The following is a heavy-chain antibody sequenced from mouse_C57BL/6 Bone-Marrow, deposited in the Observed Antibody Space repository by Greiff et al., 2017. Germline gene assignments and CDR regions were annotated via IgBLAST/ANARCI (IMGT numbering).Heavy chain of an antibody. Sequence: VQLQQSGAELVRPGTSVKVSCKASGYAFTNYLIEWVKQRPGQGLEWIGVINPGSGGTNYNEKFKGKATLTADKSSSTAYMQLSGLTSEDSAVYFCARYYGSSYYFDYWGQGATLTVSS. CDR1: GYAFTNYL. V-gene: IGHV1-54*01. J-gene: IGHJ2*01. D-gene: IGHD1-1*01. CDR3: ARYYGSSYYFDY. CDR2: INPGSGGT.